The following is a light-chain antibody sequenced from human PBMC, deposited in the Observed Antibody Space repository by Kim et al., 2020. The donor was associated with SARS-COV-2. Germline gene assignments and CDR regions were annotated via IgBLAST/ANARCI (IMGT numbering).Light chain of an antibody. Sequence: SAGERATLACRASQSVSSYLAWYQQKPGQAPRLLIYDASNRATGIPARFSGSGSGTDFTLTISSLEPEDFAVYYCQQRSNWPQVTFGEGTKVDIK. CDR1: QSVSSY. J-gene: IGKJ4*01. CDR3: QQRSNWPQVT. V-gene: IGKV3-11*01. CDR2: DAS.